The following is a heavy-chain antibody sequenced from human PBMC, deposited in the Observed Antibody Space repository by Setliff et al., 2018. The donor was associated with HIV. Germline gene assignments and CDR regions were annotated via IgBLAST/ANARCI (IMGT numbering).Heavy chain of an antibody. J-gene: IGHJ6*03. Sequence: SETLSLTCAVYGGSISGYYWSWIRQSPGKGLEWIGEINHSGSTNFNPSLKSRVTISLDTSKNQFSLKVNSVTAADTAVYYCARGARLLAGYSDRWDYYYMGVWGKGTTVTVS. D-gene: IGHD6-13*01. CDR2: INHSGST. CDR1: GGSISGYY. CDR3: ARGARLLAGYSDRWDYYYMGV. V-gene: IGHV4-34*01.